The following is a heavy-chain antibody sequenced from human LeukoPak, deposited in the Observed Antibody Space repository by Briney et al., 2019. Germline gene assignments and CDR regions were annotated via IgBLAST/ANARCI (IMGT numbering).Heavy chain of an antibody. Sequence: PGGSLRLSCAASGFTVSSNYMGWVRQAPGKGLEWVSYISSSGSTIYYADSVKGRFTISRDNAKNSLYLQMNSLRAEDTAVYYCARAQYSGGWYGLPGGYYYYGMDVWGQGTTVTVSS. V-gene: IGHV3-11*04. D-gene: IGHD6-19*01. CDR2: ISSSGSTI. CDR1: GFTVSSNY. CDR3: ARAQYSGGWYGLPGGYYYYGMDV. J-gene: IGHJ6*02.